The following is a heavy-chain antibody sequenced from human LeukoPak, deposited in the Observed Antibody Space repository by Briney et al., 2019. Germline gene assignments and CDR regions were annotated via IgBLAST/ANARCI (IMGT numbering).Heavy chain of an antibody. J-gene: IGHJ4*02. Sequence: GGSLRLSCAASGFTFSIYWMHWVRQAPGKGLVWVSRINSDGSSTTYADSVKGRFTISRDNSKNTLCLQMNSLRAEDTAVYYCAREDVGAPDYWGQGTLVTVSS. V-gene: IGHV3-74*01. CDR1: GFTFSIYW. D-gene: IGHD1-26*01. CDR2: INSDGSST. CDR3: AREDVGAPDY.